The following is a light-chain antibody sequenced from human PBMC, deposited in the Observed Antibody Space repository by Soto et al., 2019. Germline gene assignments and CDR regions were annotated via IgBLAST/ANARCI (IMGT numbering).Light chain of an antibody. Sequence: EIVLTQSPGTLSLSPGERATLSCRASQSVSSSYLAWYQQKPGQAPRLLIYGASSRATGIPARFSGSGSGTDFNLTISSLQSADVAVYYCQQYYHWPRTFGQGTKVDIK. CDR1: QSVSSSY. CDR2: GAS. J-gene: IGKJ1*01. V-gene: IGKV3-20*01. CDR3: QQYYHWPRT.